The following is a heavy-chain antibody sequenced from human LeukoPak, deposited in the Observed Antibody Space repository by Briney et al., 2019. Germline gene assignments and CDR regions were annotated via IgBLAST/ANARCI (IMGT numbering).Heavy chain of an antibody. CDR1: GYTFTGYG. V-gene: IGHV1-18*01. J-gene: IGHJ5*02. CDR3: ARGRENWFDP. Sequence: GASVKASCKASGYTFTGYGISWVRQAPGQGLEWMGWISPYNGNTDYAQKLQGRVTMTTDTSTTTVYMELRSLTSDDTAVYYCARGRENWFDPWGQGTLVTVSS. CDR2: ISPYNGNT.